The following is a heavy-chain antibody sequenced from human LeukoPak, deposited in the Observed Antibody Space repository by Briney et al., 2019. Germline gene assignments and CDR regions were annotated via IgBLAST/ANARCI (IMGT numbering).Heavy chain of an antibody. J-gene: IGHJ4*02. CDR1: GGSISSSNW. D-gene: IGHD3-10*01. Sequence: SGTLPLTCAVSGGSISSSNWWSWVRQPPGKGLEWIGEIYHSGSTNYNPSLKSRVTISVDKSKNQFSLKLSSVTAADTAVYYCARVIVMVRGVIQSHYFDYWGQGTLVTVSS. V-gene: IGHV4-4*02. CDR3: ARVIVMVRGVIQSHYFDY. CDR2: IYHSGST.